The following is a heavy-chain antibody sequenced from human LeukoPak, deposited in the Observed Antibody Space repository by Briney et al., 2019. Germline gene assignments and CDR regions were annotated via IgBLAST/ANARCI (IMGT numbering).Heavy chain of an antibody. CDR3: ARVMLNRFDP. D-gene: IGHD3-16*01. Sequence: PSETLSLTFTVSGGSISSYYWSWIRQPPGKGLEWIGYIYYSGSTNYNPSLKSRVTISVDTSKNQFSPKLSSVTAADTAVYYCARVMLNRFDPWGQGTLVTVSS. J-gene: IGHJ5*02. CDR2: IYYSGST. V-gene: IGHV4-59*01. CDR1: GGSISSYY.